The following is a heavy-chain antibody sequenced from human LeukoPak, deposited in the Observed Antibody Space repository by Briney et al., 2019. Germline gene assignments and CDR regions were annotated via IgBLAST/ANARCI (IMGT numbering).Heavy chain of an antibody. V-gene: IGHV1-18*01. Sequence: GASVKVSCKASGYTFTSYGISWVRQAPGQGLEWMGWISAYNGNTNYAQKLQGRVTMTTDTSTSTAYMELRSLRSDDTAVYYCARSAIFMITFGGVIANFDYWGQGTLVTVSS. J-gene: IGHJ4*02. CDR3: ARSAIFMITFGGVIANFDY. D-gene: IGHD3-16*02. CDR2: ISAYNGNT. CDR1: GYTFTSYG.